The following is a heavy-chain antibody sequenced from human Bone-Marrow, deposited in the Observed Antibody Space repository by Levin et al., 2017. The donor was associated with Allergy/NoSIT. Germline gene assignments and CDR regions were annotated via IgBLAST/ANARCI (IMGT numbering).Heavy chain of an antibody. CDR2: IYYSGST. J-gene: IGHJ4*02. Sequence: PSETLSLTCTVSGGSISSGDYYWSWIRQPPGKGLEWIGYIYYSGSTYYNPSLKSRVTISVDTSKNQFSLKLSSVTAADTAVYYCAREAHMVRGVNGPDYWGQGTLVTVSS. CDR3: AREAHMVRGVNGPDY. CDR1: GGSISSGDYY. D-gene: IGHD3-10*01. V-gene: IGHV4-30-4*01.